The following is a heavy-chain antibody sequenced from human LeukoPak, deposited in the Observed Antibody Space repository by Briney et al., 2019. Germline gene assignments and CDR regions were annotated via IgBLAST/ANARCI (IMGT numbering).Heavy chain of an antibody. CDR1: TFTLSSYD. J-gene: IGHJ4*02. CDR3: ARVGYNCNLFYY. V-gene: IGHV3-48*03. Sequence: GGSLRLSCAASTFTLSSYDITWVRQAPGKGLEWVSYISSSGSAIYYADSVRGRFTISRDNAKNSLYLQMNSLRAEDTALYYCARVGYNCNLFYYWGQGALVTVSS. CDR2: ISSSGSAI. D-gene: IGHD1-20*01.